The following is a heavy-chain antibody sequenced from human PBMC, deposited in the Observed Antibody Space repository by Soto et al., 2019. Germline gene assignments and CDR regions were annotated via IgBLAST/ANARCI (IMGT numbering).Heavy chain of an antibody. D-gene: IGHD3-3*01. J-gene: IGHJ4*02. CDR2: ISYDGSNK. CDR1: GFSFSSYA. V-gene: IGHV3-30-3*01. CDR3: ARENYDFWSGYYSYFDY. Sequence: GRSLRLSGAASGFSFSSYAMHWVRQAPGKGLEWVAVISYDGSNKYYADSVKGRFTISRDASKNTLYLQMNSLRAEDTAVYYCARENYDFWSGYYSYFDYWGQGTLVTVSS.